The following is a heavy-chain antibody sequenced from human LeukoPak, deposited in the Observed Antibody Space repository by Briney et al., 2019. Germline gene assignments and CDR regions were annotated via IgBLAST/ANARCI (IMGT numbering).Heavy chain of an antibody. CDR1: GFTFSSYS. Sequence: GGTLRLSCSASGFTFSSYSMSWVRQARVRGLEWVSAIRTSGGTTYSADSVRGRFTISRDNAKNSLYMQMHSMRAEDTAVYYCAELGITMIGGVWGQGTTVTISS. D-gene: IGHD3-10*02. J-gene: IGHJ6*02. V-gene: IGHV3-23*01. CDR3: AELGITMIGGV. CDR2: IRTSGGTT.